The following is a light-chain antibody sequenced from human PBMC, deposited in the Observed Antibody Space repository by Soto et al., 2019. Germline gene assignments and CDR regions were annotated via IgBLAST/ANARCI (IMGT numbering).Light chain of an antibody. CDR3: QQRSDWPPIFT. J-gene: IGKJ3*01. V-gene: IGKV3-11*01. CDR1: QSVSTY. Sequence: EIVLTQSPATLSLSPGERATLSCRASQSVSTYLAWYQQKPGQAPRFLIYGASNRATGIPARFSGSGSETDFTLTISSLEPEDFAVYYCQQRSDWPPIFTFGPGTKVDIK. CDR2: GAS.